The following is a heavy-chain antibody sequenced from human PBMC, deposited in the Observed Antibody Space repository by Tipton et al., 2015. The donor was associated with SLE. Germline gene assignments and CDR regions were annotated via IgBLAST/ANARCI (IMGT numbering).Heavy chain of an antibody. CDR1: GGSIRSGDYY. D-gene: IGHD6-13*01. CDR3: ARSTASWSYYFAS. J-gene: IGHJ4*02. CDR2: INLRGVT. Sequence: TLSLTCTVSGGSIRSGDYYCSWFRQTPGKGLEGIGEINLRGVTNSNPSLTRRVTTSLDTSKNQFSLKLSSVTAADTAVYYCARSTASWSYYFASWGQGTLVTVSS. V-gene: IGHV4-30-4*01.